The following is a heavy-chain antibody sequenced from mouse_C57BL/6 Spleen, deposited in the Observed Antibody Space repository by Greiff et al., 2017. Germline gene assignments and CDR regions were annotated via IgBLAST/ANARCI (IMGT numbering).Heavy chain of an antibody. CDR1: GYTFTDYY. CDR3: ARWDYDVAWFAY. CDR2: IYPGSGNT. J-gene: IGHJ3*01. D-gene: IGHD2-4*01. Sequence: VQLQESGAELVRPGASVKLSCKASGYTFTDYYINWVKQRPGQGLEWIARIYPGSGNTYYNEKFKGKATLTAEKSSSTAYMQLSSLTSEDSAVYFCARWDYDVAWFAYWGQGTLVTVSA. V-gene: IGHV1-76*01.